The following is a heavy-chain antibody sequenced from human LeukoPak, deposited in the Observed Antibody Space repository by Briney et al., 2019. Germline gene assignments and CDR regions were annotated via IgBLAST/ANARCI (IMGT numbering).Heavy chain of an antibody. CDR1: GFTFSDYY. D-gene: IGHD3-10*01. V-gene: IGHV3-11*01. J-gene: IGHJ4*02. Sequence: GGSQRLSCAASGFTFSDYYMSWIRQAPGKGLEWVSYISSSVSTIYYADSVKGRFTISRDNAKNSLYLQMNSLRAEDTAVYYCARDWDYGSGSYYNGYFDYWGQGTLVTVSS. CDR2: ISSSVSTI. CDR3: ARDWDYGSGSYYNGYFDY.